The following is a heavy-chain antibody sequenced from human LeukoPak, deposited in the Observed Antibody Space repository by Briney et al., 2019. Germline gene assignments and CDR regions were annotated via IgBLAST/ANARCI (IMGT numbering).Heavy chain of an antibody. Sequence: ASVKVSCKASGYTFTSYDINWVRQTTGQGLEWMGWMNPNSGNTGYAQKFQGRVTMTRNTSISTAYMELSSLRSEDTAVYYCARGVGGNDHFDYWGQGTLVTVSS. CDR1: GYTFTSYD. J-gene: IGHJ4*02. D-gene: IGHD4-23*01. V-gene: IGHV1-8*01. CDR3: ARGVGGNDHFDY. CDR2: MNPNSGNT.